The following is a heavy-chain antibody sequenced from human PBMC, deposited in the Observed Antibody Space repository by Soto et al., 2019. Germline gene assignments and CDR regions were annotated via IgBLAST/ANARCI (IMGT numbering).Heavy chain of an antibody. V-gene: IGHV1-58*01. J-gene: IGHJ3*02. Sequence: GASVKVSCKASGFTFTSSAVQWVRQARGQRLEWIGWIVVGSGNTNYAQKFQERVTITRDMSTSTAYMELSSLRSEDTAVYYCAAPSRRGIVVVVATHDAFDIWGQGTMVTVS. CDR1: GFTFTSSA. D-gene: IGHD2-15*01. CDR3: AAPSRRGIVVVVATHDAFDI. CDR2: IVVGSGNT.